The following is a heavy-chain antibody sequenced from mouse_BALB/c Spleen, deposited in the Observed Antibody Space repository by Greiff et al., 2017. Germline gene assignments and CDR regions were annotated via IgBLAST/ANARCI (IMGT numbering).Heavy chain of an antibody. D-gene: IGHD2-3*01. CDR2: ISTYYGDA. V-gene: IGHV1S137*01. Sequence: VKLVESGAELVRPGVSVKISCKGSGYTFTDYAMHWVKQSHAKSLEWIGVISTYYGDASYNQKFKGKATMTVDKSSSTAYMELARLTSEDSAIYYCARDGYSFAYWGQGTLVTVSA. J-gene: IGHJ3*01. CDR3: ARDGYSFAY. CDR1: GYTFTDYA.